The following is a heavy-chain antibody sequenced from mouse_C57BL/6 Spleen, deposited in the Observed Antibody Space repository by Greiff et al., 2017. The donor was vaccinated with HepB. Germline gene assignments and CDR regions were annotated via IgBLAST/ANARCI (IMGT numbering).Heavy chain of an antibody. Sequence: QVHVKQPGAELVKPGASVKLSCKASGYTFTSYWMQWVKQRPGQGLEWIGEIDPSDSYTNYNQKFKGKATLTVDTSSSTAYMQLSSLTSEDSAVYYCARKGGALDYWGQGTTLTVSS. CDR1: GYTFTSYW. V-gene: IGHV1-50*01. CDR3: ARKGGALDY. D-gene: IGHD1-1*02. CDR2: IDPSDSYT. J-gene: IGHJ2*01.